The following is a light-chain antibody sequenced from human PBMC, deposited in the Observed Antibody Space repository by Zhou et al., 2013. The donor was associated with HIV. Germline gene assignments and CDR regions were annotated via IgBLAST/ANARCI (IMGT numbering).Light chain of an antibody. J-gene: IGKJ4*01. CDR3: QQRSNWPLLT. Sequence: DVHMTQSPSTLSASIGDRVTITCRASQSVSKWLAWYQQKPGKAPKLLISRASSLESGVPSRFSGSGSGTEFTLTITSLQPDDFATYYCQQRSNWPLLTFGGGTKVEIK. V-gene: IGKV1-5*03. CDR2: RAS. CDR1: QSVSKW.